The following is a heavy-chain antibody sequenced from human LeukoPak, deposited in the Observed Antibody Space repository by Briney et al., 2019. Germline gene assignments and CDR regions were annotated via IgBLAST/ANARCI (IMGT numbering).Heavy chain of an antibody. V-gene: IGHV4-34*01. Sequence: SETLSLTCAVYGGSFSGYYWSWIRQPPGKGLEVIGEINHSGSTNYNPSLKSRVTISVDTSKNQFYLKLSSVTAADTAVYYCARVPKCGGDCYPSRYYYMDVWGKGTTVTVSS. J-gene: IGHJ6*03. CDR1: GGSFSGYY. CDR2: INHSGST. CDR3: ARVPKCGGDCYPSRYYYMDV. D-gene: IGHD2-21*02.